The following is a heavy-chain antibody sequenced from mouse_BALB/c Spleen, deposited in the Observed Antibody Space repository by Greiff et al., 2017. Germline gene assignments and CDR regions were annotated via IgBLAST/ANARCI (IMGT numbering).Heavy chain of an antibody. CDR3: ARDLGTTATYAMDY. D-gene: IGHD1-2*01. CDR2: INSNGGST. Sequence: EVKVVESGGGLVQPGGSLKLSCAASGFTFSSYGMSWVRQTPDKRLELVATINSNGGSTYYPDSVKGRFTISRDKAKNTLYLQMSSLKSEDTAMYYCARDLGTTATYAMDYWGQGTSVTVSS. V-gene: IGHV5-6-3*01. CDR1: GFTFSSYG. J-gene: IGHJ4*01.